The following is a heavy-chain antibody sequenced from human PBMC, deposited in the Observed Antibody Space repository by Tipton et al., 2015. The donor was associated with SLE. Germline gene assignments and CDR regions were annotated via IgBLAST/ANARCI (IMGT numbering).Heavy chain of an antibody. V-gene: IGHV4-39*07. CDR1: GGSISSGSYY. Sequence: LRLSCTVSGGSISSGSYYWSWIRQPPGKGLEWIGEINHSGSTNYNPSLKSRVTISVDTSKNQFSLKLSSVTAADTAVYYCARDRRYFDYWGQGTLVTVSS. J-gene: IGHJ4*02. CDR3: ARDRRYFDY. CDR2: INHSGST.